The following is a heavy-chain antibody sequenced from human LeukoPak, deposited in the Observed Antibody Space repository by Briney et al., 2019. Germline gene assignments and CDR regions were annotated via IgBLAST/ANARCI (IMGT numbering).Heavy chain of an antibody. CDR3: TTKVIRGNSGDDYDD. Sequence: GGSLRLSSAASGVTFSSYGMHWVRQAPGKGLEWVALISSDGNDKLYGDSVKGRFTISRDDSKSTLYLQMNSLRAEDTAVYYCTTKVIRGNSGDDYDDWGQGTLVTVSS. D-gene: IGHD5-12*01. CDR1: GVTFSSYG. J-gene: IGHJ4*02. V-gene: IGHV3-30*03. CDR2: ISSDGNDK.